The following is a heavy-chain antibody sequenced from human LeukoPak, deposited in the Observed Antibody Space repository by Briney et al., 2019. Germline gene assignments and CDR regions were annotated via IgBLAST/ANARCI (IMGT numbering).Heavy chain of an antibody. CDR1: GGSFSGYY. CDR3: ARHRATIFGVVSWFDP. J-gene: IGHJ5*02. Sequence: PSETLSLTCAVYGGSFSGYYWSWIRQPPGKGLEWIGYIYYSGSTNYNPSLKSRVTISVDTSKNQFSLKLSSVTAADTAVYYCARHRATIFGVVSWFDPWGQGTLVTVSS. V-gene: IGHV4-59*08. D-gene: IGHD3-3*01. CDR2: IYYSGST.